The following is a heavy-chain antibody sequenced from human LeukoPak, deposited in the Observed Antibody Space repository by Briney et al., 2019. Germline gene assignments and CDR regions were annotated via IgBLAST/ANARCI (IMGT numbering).Heavy chain of an antibody. CDR1: GGSISSSTYY. V-gene: IGHV4-39*01. D-gene: IGHD3-3*01. Sequence: PSETLSLTCTVSGGSISSSTYYWGWIRQPPGKGLEWIGTIYYRGSTYYNPSLKSRVTISVDTFKNQFSLKLISVTAADTAVYYCARLGRTYYDFWSGPWGQGTLVTVSS. CDR2: IYYRGST. CDR3: ARLGRTYYDFWSGP. J-gene: IGHJ5*02.